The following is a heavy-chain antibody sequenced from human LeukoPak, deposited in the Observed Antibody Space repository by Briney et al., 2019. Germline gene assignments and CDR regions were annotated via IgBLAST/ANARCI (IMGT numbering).Heavy chain of an antibody. V-gene: IGHV4-34*01. J-gene: IGHJ3*02. CDR2: INHSGRT. CDR3: ARGRPDAFDI. Sequence: PSETLSLTCAVYGGSFSGYYWSWIRHPPGKGLEWIGEINHSGRTNYNPSLKSRVTISVDTSKNQFSLKLSSVTAADTAVYYCARGRPDAFDIWGQGTMVTVSS. CDR1: GGSFSGYY.